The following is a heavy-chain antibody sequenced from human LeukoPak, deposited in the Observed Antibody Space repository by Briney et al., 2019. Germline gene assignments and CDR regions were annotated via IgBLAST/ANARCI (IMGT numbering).Heavy chain of an antibody. CDR1: GFTFSNAW. Sequence: GGSLRLSCTASGFTFSNAWMTWVRQAPGKGLVWVSRINSNGITTYYAGSVKGRFTISRDNAKNTVYLQLNSLRADDTAVYYCARASSIWNDDQASDVWGQGTMVTVSS. CDR3: ARASSIWNDDQASDV. D-gene: IGHD1-1*01. J-gene: IGHJ3*01. CDR2: INSNGITT. V-gene: IGHV3-74*01.